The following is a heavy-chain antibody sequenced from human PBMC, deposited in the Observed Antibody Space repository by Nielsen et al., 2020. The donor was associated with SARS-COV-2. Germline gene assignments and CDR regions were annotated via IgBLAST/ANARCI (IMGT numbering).Heavy chain of an antibody. CDR3: ARARYYYDTLYYFDY. V-gene: IGHV3-23*01. J-gene: IGHJ4*02. D-gene: IGHD3-22*01. Sequence: GESLKISCAASGFTFSSYWMHWVRQAPGKGLEWVSSITARGGGTYYADSVKGRFTISRDTSKNTLYLHLNSLRVEDTAVYYCARARYYYDTLYYFDYWGQGTLVTVSS. CDR1: GFTFSSYW. CDR2: ITARGGGT.